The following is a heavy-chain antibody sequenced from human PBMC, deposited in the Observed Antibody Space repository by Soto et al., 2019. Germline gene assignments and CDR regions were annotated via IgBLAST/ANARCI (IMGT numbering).Heavy chain of an antibody. CDR1: GFTFGTYS. CDR3: ERLYYDYV. V-gene: IGHV3-48*02. Sequence: GGSLRLSCAGSGFTFGTYSMNWVRQAAGKGLEWIAYISYDSDTIQYADSVKGRFTISRDNAKNSLYLQMNSLRHEDKAVYYCERLYYDYVWGQGTTVTVSS. J-gene: IGHJ6*02. CDR2: ISYDSDTI. D-gene: IGHD3-3*01.